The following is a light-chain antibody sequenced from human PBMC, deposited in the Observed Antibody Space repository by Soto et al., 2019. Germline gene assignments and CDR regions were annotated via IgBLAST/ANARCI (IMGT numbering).Light chain of an antibody. CDR1: QSVSSRS. CDR2: GTS. Sequence: EIVLTQSPGTLSLSPGERATLSCRASQSVSSRSLAWYQQKRGQAPRLLIYGTSSRATGIPDRFSGSGSGTDFTLTISRLEPEDFAMYYCQQYGTSFWKFGQGTKVEIK. J-gene: IGKJ1*01. CDR3: QQYGTSFWK. V-gene: IGKV3-20*01.